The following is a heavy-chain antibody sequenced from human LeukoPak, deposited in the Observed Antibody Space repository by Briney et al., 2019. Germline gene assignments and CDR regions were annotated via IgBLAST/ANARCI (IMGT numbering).Heavy chain of an antibody. CDR2: IYSGGST. Sequence: GGSLRLSCAASGFTVSSNYMSWVRQAPGKGLEWVSVIYSGGSTYYADSVKGRFTISRDNSKNTLYLQMNSLRAEDTAVYYCARDYYGDLYFDYWGQGTLVTVSS. J-gene: IGHJ4*02. D-gene: IGHD4-17*01. CDR1: GFTVSSNY. CDR3: ARDYYGDLYFDY. V-gene: IGHV3-53*01.